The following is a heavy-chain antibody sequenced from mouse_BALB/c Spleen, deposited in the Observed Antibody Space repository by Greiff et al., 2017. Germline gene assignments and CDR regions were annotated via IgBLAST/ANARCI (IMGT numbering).Heavy chain of an antibody. J-gene: IGHJ4*01. V-gene: IGHV1-14*01. CDR3: ARGADGSYYAMDY. Sequence: EVKLMESGPELVKPGASVKMSCKASGYTFTSYVMHWVKQKPGQGLEWIGYINPYNDGTKYNEKFKGKATLTSDKSSSTAYMELSSLTSEDSAVYYCARGADGSYYAMDYWGQGTSVTVSS. CDR1: GYTFTSYV. CDR2: INPYNDGT. D-gene: IGHD2-3*01.